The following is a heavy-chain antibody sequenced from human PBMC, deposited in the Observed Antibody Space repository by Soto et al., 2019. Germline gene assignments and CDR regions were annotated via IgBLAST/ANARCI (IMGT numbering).Heavy chain of an antibody. CDR3: ARTVGATIRTEYFQH. J-gene: IGHJ1*01. CDR2: ISYDGSNK. Sequence: QVQLVESGGGVVQPGGSLRLSCAASGFTFSSYAMHWVRQAPGKGLEWVAVISYDGSNKYYADSVKGRFTISRDNSKNTLYLQMNSLRAEDTAVYYCARTVGATIRTEYFQHWGQGTLVTVSS. CDR1: GFTFSSYA. D-gene: IGHD1-26*01. V-gene: IGHV3-30-3*01.